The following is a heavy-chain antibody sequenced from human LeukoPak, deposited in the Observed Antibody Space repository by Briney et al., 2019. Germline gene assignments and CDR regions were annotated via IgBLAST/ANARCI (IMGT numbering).Heavy chain of an antibody. CDR3: AGDGQVVPAAPSDY. D-gene: IGHD2-2*01. J-gene: IGHJ4*02. CDR2: ISYDGSNK. V-gene: IGHV3-30-3*01. Sequence: GRSLRLSCAASGFTFSSYAMHWVRQAPGKGLEWVAVISYDGSNKYYADSVKGRFTISRDNSKNTLYLQMNSLRAEDTAVYYCAGDGQVVPAAPSDYWGQGTLVTVSS. CDR1: GFTFSSYA.